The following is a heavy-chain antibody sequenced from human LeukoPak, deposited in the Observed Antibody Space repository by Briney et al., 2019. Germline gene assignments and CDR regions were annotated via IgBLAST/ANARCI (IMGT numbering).Heavy chain of an antibody. J-gene: IGHJ4*02. V-gene: IGHV3-30*04. Sequence: PGRSLRLSCAASGFTFSSYAMHWVRQAPGKGLERVAVISYDGSNKYYADSVKGRFTISRDKSKNTLYLQMNSLRAEDTAVYYCARDLLDGYGYFDYWGQGTLVTVSS. CDR2: ISYDGSNK. D-gene: IGHD5-24*01. CDR1: GFTFSSYA. CDR3: ARDLLDGYGYFDY.